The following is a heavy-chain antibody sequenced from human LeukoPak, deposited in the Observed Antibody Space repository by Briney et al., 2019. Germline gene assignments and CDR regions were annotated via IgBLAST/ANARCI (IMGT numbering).Heavy chain of an antibody. Sequence: ASVKVACKVSGYTLTELSMHWVRQAPGKGLEWMGGFDPEDGETIYAQKFQSRVTMTEDTSTDTAYMELSSLRSEDTAVYYCATDGSGSYYNIHMRQLDYWGQGTLVTVSS. CDR1: GYTLTELS. CDR3: ATDGSGSYYNIHMRQLDY. V-gene: IGHV1-24*01. D-gene: IGHD3-10*01. CDR2: FDPEDGET. J-gene: IGHJ4*02.